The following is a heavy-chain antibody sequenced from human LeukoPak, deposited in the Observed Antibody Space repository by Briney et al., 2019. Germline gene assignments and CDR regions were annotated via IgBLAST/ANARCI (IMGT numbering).Heavy chain of an antibody. V-gene: IGHV3-23*01. J-gene: IGHJ4*02. CDR3: ATLADTVLFHY. CDR1: GFTFSSYA. CDR2: ISGYGGAT. Sequence: GGSLRLSCAASGFTFSSYAMSWVRQAPGRGLEWVSVISGYGGATYYADSLKGRFTISRDNSKHTLYLQMNSLRAEDTAIYYCATLADTVLFHYWGQGTLVTVSS. D-gene: IGHD5-18*01.